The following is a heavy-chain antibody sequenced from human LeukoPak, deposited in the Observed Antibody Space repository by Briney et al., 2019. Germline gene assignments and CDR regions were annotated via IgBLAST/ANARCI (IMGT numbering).Heavy chain of an antibody. J-gene: IGHJ4*02. CDR1: GFTFSSYG. CDR3: ARILSDYYGSGSYYFDY. V-gene: IGHV3-30*02. CDR2: IRYDGSNK. Sequence: GGSLRLSCAASGFTFSSYGMHWVHQAPGKGLEWVAFIRYDGSNKYYADSVKGRFTISRDNSKNTLYLQMNSLRAEDTAVYHCARILSDYYGSGSYYFDYWGQGILVTVSS. D-gene: IGHD3-10*01.